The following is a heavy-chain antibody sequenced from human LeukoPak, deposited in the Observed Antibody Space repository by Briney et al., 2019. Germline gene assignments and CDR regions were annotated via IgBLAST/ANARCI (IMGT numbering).Heavy chain of an antibody. CDR2: IYYSGST. V-gene: IGHV4-31*03. CDR3: ARADYGSGSYRFDP. CDR1: GGSISSGGYY. Sequence: SETLSLTCTVSGGSISSGGYYWSWIRQHPGKGLEWIGYIYYSGSTYYNPSLKSRVTISVDTSKNQFSLRLSSVTAADTAVYYCARADYGSGSYRFDPWGQGTLVTVSS. D-gene: IGHD3-10*01. J-gene: IGHJ5*02.